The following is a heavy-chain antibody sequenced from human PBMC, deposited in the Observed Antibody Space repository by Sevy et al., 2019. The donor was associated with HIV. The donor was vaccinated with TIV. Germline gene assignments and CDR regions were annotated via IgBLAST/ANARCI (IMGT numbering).Heavy chain of an antibody. CDR2: ISAYNGNT. CDR1: GYTFTSYG. V-gene: IGHV1-18*01. J-gene: IGHJ4*02. D-gene: IGHD4-17*01. Sequence: ASVKVSCKASGYTFTSYGISWVRQAPGQGLEWMGWISAYNGNTNYAQKLQGRVTLTTDTSTSTAYMELRSLRSDDTAVYYCARACGYGDYGGCYFDYWGQGTLVTVSS. CDR3: ARACGYGDYGGCYFDY.